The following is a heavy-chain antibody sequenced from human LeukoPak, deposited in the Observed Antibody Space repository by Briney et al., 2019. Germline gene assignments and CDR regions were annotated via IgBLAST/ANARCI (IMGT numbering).Heavy chain of an antibody. J-gene: IGHJ4*02. Sequence: GASVKVSCKAFGYTFTSNYMHWVRQAPGQGPEWMGVISPSGGSTTYAQKFQGRVTLTRDMSTSTDYLELSSLRSEDTAVYYCARESVPAVAARRGLNYWGQGTLVAVSS. D-gene: IGHD6-6*01. V-gene: IGHV1-46*01. CDR3: ARESVPAVAARRGLNY. CDR1: GYTFTSNY. CDR2: ISPSGGST.